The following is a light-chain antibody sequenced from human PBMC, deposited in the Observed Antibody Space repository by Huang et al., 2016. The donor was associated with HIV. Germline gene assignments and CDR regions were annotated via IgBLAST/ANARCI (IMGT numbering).Light chain of an antibody. V-gene: IGKV1-33*01. CDR1: QDISNY. CDR3: QHYDNLRT. Sequence: DIQMTQSPSSLSASVGDRVNITRQASQDISNYLNWYQQKQGKVPKLLIDDASNLETGVSSRFSGSGSGTEFTFTISSLQPEDIATYYCQHYDNLRTFGQGTKVEIK. CDR2: DAS. J-gene: IGKJ1*01.